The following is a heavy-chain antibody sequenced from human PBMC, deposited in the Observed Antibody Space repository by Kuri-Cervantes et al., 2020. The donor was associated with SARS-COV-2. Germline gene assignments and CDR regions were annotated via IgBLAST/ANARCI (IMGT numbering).Heavy chain of an antibody. CDR1: GDSISSYY. Sequence: SETLSLTCTVSGDSISSYYWSWIRQPPGKGLEWIGYTYYTGSTNYNPSLKSRVTISVDTSKNQFSLKLSSVTAADTAVYYCARHTAVGATKGDAFDIWGQGKTV. CDR2: TYYTGST. CDR3: ARHTAVGATKGDAFDI. V-gene: IGHV4-59*08. D-gene: IGHD1-26*01. J-gene: IGHJ3*02.